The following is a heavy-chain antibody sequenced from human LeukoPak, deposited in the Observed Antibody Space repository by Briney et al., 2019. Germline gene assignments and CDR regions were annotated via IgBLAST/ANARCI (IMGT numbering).Heavy chain of an antibody. CDR1: GYTFTGYY. V-gene: IGHV1-2*02. CDR3: ARDLFAGTTGTLDH. Sequence: ASVKVSCKASGYTFTGYYMHWVRQAPGQGLEWMGWINPNSGGTNYPQKFQGRVTLTRDTSITTAYMDLSRLRSDDTAVYYCARDLFAGTTGTLDHWGQGTLVTVSS. CDR2: INPNSGGT. J-gene: IGHJ4*02. D-gene: IGHD1-1*01.